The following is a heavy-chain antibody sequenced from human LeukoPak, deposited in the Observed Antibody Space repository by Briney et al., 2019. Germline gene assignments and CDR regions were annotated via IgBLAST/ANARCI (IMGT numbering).Heavy chain of an antibody. Sequence: GGSLRLSCAASGFTFTTYWMHWVRQAPGKGLVWVSRIKSDGASTSYADSVKGRFTISRDNAKNTLYLQMNSLRAEDTAVYYCASDRGYSYGFSFDYWGQGTLVTVSS. J-gene: IGHJ4*02. CDR1: GFTFTTYW. V-gene: IGHV3-74*01. CDR3: ASDRGYSYGFSFDY. D-gene: IGHD5-18*01. CDR2: IKSDGAST.